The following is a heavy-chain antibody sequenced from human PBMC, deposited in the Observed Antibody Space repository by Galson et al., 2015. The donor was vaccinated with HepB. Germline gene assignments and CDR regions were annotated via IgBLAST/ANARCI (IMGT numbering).Heavy chain of an antibody. CDR2: IVVGSGNT. J-gene: IGHJ5*02. Sequence: SVKVSCKASGFTFTSSAVQWVRQARGQRLEWIGWIVVGSGNTNYAQKFQERVTITRDMSTSTAYMELSSLRSEDTAVYYCAADRVVRGVIITGYNWFDPWGQGTLVTVSS. CDR1: GFTFTSSA. D-gene: IGHD3-10*01. V-gene: IGHV1-58*01. CDR3: AADRVVRGVIITGYNWFDP.